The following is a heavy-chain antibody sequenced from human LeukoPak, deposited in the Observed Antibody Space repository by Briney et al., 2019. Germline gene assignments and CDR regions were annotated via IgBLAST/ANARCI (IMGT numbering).Heavy chain of an antibody. D-gene: IGHD1-1*01. CDR1: GGSISSYY. CDR3: ARVRNDHDAFDI. J-gene: IGHJ3*02. Sequence: PSETLSLTCTVSGGSISSYYWSWIRQPPGKGLEWIGYIYYSGSTNYNPSLKSRVTISVGTSKNQFSLKLSSVTAADTAVYYCARVRNDHDAFDIWGQGTMVTVSS. V-gene: IGHV4-59*01. CDR2: IYYSGST.